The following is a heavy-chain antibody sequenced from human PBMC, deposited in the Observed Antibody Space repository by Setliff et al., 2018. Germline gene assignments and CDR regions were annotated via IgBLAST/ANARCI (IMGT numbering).Heavy chain of an antibody. CDR1: GFTFSSCS. V-gene: IGHV3-21*01. Sequence: GGSLRLSCAASGFTFSSCSMNWVRQAPGPGQEWVSSISSSSSYIYYADSGKGRFTISRDNAKNSLYLQMNSLRAEDTAVYYCARSYRSSWYWFFQHWGQGTLVTVSS. CDR3: ARSYRSSWYWFFQH. D-gene: IGHD6-13*01. CDR2: ISSSSSYI. J-gene: IGHJ1*01.